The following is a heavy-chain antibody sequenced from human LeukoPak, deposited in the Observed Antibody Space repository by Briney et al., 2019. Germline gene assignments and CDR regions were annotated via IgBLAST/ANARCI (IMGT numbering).Heavy chain of an antibody. D-gene: IGHD6-19*01. J-gene: IGHJ4*02. CDR1: GFTFSSYG. CDR2: IWYDGSNK. CDR3: ARVGSSGPADFDY. Sequence: PGGSLRLSCAASGFTFSSYGMHWVRQAPGKGLEWVAVIWYDGSNKYYADSVKGRFTISRDNSKNTLYLQMNSLRAEDTAVYYCARVGSSGPADFDYWGQGTLVTVSS. V-gene: IGHV3-33*01.